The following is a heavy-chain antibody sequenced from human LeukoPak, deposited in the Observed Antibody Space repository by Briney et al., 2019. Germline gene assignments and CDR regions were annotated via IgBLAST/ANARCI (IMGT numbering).Heavy chain of an antibody. J-gene: IGHJ5*02. CDR1: GFTFNGYW. V-gene: IGHV3-7*01. CDR3: ATSSDAPGNH. Sequence: GGSLRLSCAASGFTFNGYWMSWVRQAPGKGLERVANIKGDGSAQYYVDSVKGRFTISRDNAKNSLNLQMNSLRAEDTAVYYCATSSDAPGNHWGQGTLVTVSS. CDR2: IKGDGSAQ. D-gene: IGHD2-2*01.